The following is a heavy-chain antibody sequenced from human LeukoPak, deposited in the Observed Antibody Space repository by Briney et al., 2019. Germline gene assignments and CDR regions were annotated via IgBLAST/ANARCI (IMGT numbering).Heavy chain of an antibody. CDR3: AKGYSYGLHDAFDI. CDR1: GFTLDDYA. D-gene: IGHD5-18*01. Sequence: GGSLRLSCAASGFTLDDYAMHWVRQAPGKGLEWVSGISWNSGSIGYADSVKGRFTISRDNAKNSLYLQMNSLRAEDMAVYYCAKGYSYGLHDAFDIWGQGTMVTVSS. J-gene: IGHJ3*02. CDR2: ISWNSGSI. V-gene: IGHV3-9*03.